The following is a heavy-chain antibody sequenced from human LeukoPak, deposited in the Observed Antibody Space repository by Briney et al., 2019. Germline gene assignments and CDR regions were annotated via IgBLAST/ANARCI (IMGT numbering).Heavy chain of an antibody. CDR3: ANNAYSGYVGAMDV. CDR2: THYNGIT. J-gene: IGHJ6*02. CDR1: DDSISRYY. Sequence: SETLSLTWTVSDDSISRYYWSWIRQSPGKGLEWIGYTHYNGITSYNPSLKSRVTVSMDTSKSQFYLKVDSVTAADTAVYYCANNAYSGYVGAMDVWGQGTTVTVS. D-gene: IGHD5-12*01. V-gene: IGHV4-59*01.